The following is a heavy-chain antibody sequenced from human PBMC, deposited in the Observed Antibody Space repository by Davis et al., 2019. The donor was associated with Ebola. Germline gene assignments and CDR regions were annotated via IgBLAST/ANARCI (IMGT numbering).Heavy chain of an antibody. CDR2: INHSGST. CDR3: ARGNRGYSYGYGDYYDYGMDV. V-gene: IGHV4-34*01. D-gene: IGHD5-18*01. Sequence: MPSETLSLTCTVSGCSISSYYWSWIRQPPGKGLEWIGEINHSGSTNYNPSLKSRVTISVDTSKNQFPLNLSSVTAADTAVYYCARGNRGYSYGYGDYYDYGMDVWGQGTTVTVSS. CDR1: GCSISSYY. J-gene: IGHJ6*02.